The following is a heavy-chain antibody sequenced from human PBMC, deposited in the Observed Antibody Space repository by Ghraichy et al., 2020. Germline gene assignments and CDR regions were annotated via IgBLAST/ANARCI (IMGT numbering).Heavy chain of an antibody. D-gene: IGHD3-10*01. CDR3: ARDETSSGSYGIDY. V-gene: IGHV4-38-2*02. CDR2: IYHSGST. Sequence: SETLSLTCAVSGYSISSGYYWGWIRQPPGKGLEWIGSIYHSGSTYYNPSLKSQVTISVDTSKNQFSLKLSSVTAADTAVYYCARDETSSGSYGIDYWGQGTLVTVSS. J-gene: IGHJ4*02. CDR1: GYSISSGYY.